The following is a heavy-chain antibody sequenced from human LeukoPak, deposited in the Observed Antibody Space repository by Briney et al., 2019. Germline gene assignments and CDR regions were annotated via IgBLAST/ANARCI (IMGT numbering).Heavy chain of an antibody. V-gene: IGHV3-30-3*01. CDR1: GFTFSSYA. Sequence: GGSLRLSCAASGFTFSSYAMRWVRQAPGKGLEWVAVISYDGSNKYYADSVKGRFTISRDNSKNTLYLQTNSLRAEDTAVYYCAREAYSSSWYSPFDPWGQGTLVTVSS. CDR3: AREAYSSSWYSPFDP. CDR2: ISYDGSNK. J-gene: IGHJ5*02. D-gene: IGHD6-13*01.